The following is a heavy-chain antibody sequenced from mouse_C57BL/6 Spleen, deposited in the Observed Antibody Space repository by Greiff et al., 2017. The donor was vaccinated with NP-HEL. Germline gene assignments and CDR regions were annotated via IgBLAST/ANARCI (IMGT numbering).Heavy chain of an antibody. D-gene: IGHD1-1*01. J-gene: IGHJ1*03. Sequence: VQLQQPGAELVRPGTSVKLSCKASGYTFTSYWMHWVKQRPGQGLEWIGVIDPSDSYTNYNQKFKGKATLTVDTSSSTAYMQLSSLTSEDSAVYYCARDTTVVRYFDVWGTGTTVTVSS. CDR3: ARDTTVVRYFDV. CDR2: IDPSDSYT. V-gene: IGHV1-59*01. CDR1: GYTFTSYW.